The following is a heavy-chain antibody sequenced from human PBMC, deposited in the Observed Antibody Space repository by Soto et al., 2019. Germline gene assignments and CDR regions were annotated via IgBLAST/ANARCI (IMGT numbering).Heavy chain of an antibody. V-gene: IGHV4-30-2*01. CDR3: ATPPTGTYPRWDV. D-gene: IGHD3-10*01. CDR1: GVSMSRGGQS. Sequence: TLTLTCAFSGVSMSRGGQSCSWVGQPPGKGLEWLGFIYYTGSTYYNPSLKSRVTLSVDRSKNQFSLNLTSVTAADTAMYFCATPPTGTYPRWDVWGQGTTVTVSS. CDR2: IYYTGST. J-gene: IGHJ6*02.